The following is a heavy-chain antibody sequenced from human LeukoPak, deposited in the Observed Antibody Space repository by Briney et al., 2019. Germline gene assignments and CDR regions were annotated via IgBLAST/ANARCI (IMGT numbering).Heavy chain of an antibody. CDR1: GGSISNYY. Sequence: SETLSLTCTVSGGSISNYYWSWIRQPPGKGLEWIGYIYYSGSTNYNPSLKSRATISVDTSKNQFSLKLSSVTAADTAVYYCARGGSSSSYLGGWFDPWGQGTLVTVSS. J-gene: IGHJ5*02. CDR3: ARGGSSSSYLGGWFDP. V-gene: IGHV4-59*01. D-gene: IGHD6-6*01. CDR2: IYYSGST.